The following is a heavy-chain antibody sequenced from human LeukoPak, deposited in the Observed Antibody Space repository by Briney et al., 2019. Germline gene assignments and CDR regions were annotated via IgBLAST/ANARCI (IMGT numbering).Heavy chain of an antibody. CDR2: ISSSSSTI. Sequence: GGSLRLSCAASGFTFSSYSMNWVRQAPGKGLEWVSYISSSSSTIYYADSVKGRFTISRDNAKNSLYLQMNSLRAEDTAVYYCASLSSGSLIDYWGQGTLVTVSS. J-gene: IGHJ4*02. CDR3: ASLSSGSLIDY. V-gene: IGHV3-48*01. D-gene: IGHD6-19*01. CDR1: GFTFSSYS.